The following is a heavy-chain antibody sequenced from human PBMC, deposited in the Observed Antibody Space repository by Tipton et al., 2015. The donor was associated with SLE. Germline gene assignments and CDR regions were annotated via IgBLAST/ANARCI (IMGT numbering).Heavy chain of an antibody. CDR1: GGSFSGYY. Sequence: TLSLTCAVYGGSFSGYYWSWIRQPPGKGLEWIGEINHSGSTNYNPSLKSRVTISVDTSKNQFSLKLSSVTAADTAVYYCARDRGIAVAGIDYWGQGTLVTVSS. CDR2: INHSGST. V-gene: IGHV4-34*01. D-gene: IGHD6-19*01. J-gene: IGHJ4*02. CDR3: ARDRGIAVAGIDY.